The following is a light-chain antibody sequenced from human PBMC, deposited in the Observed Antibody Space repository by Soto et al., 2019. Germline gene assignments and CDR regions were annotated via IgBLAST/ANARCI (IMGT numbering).Light chain of an antibody. Sequence: DIQMTQSPSTLSASVGDRVTITCRASQSISSWLAWYQQKPGKAPKLLIYDASSLDSGVPSRFSVSGSGTDFTLTISSLQPDDFATYCCQEDNSYPFTFGPGTKVDIK. CDR3: QEDNSYPFT. CDR2: DAS. V-gene: IGKV1-5*01. CDR1: QSISSW. J-gene: IGKJ3*01.